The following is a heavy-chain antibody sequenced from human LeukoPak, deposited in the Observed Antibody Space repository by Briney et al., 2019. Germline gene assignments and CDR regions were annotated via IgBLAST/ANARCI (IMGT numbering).Heavy chain of an antibody. CDR1: GGSFSGYY. Sequence: SETLSLTCAVYGGSFSGYYWSWIRQPPGKGLEWIGEINHSGSTNYNPSLKSRVTISVDTSKNQFSLKLSSVTAADTAVYYCARGQYQLLHDYWGQGTLVTVSS. J-gene: IGHJ4*02. CDR2: INHSGST. V-gene: IGHV4-34*01. D-gene: IGHD2-2*01. CDR3: ARGQYQLLHDY.